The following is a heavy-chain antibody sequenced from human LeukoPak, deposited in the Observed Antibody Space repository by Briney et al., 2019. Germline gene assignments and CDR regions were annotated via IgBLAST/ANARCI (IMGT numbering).Heavy chain of an antibody. D-gene: IGHD3-16*01. J-gene: IGHJ3*02. CDR1: GFTFSSYA. Sequence: PGGSLRLSCAASGFTFSSYAMSWVRQAPGKGLEWVSAISGGGGSTYYADSVKGRYTISRDNSKNTLYLQMNSLRAEDTAVYYCAKDGLGAFDIWGQGTMVTVSS. CDR3: AKDGLGAFDI. CDR2: ISGGGGST. V-gene: IGHV3-23*01.